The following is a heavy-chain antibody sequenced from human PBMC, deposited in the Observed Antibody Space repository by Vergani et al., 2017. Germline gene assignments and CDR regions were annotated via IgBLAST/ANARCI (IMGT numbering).Heavy chain of an antibody. CDR3: ARDSLRIVGAKVHYGMDV. J-gene: IGHJ6*02. D-gene: IGHD1-26*01. Sequence: QVQLQESGPGLVKPSQTLSLTCTVSGGSISSGGYYWSWIRQHPGKGLEWIGYIYYSGSTYYNPSLTSRVTISVDTSKNQCSLKLSSVTAADPAVYYCARDSLRIVGAKVHYGMDVWGQGTTVTVSS. CDR1: GGSISSGGYY. CDR2: IYYSGST. V-gene: IGHV4-31*03.